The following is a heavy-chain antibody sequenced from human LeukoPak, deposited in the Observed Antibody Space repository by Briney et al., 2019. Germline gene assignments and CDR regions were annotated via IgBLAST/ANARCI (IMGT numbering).Heavy chain of an antibody. CDR1: GFTFSSYG. D-gene: IGHD2-2*01. J-gene: IGHJ4*02. V-gene: IGHV3-30*02. CDR3: AKDSAVVVPAAMHYFDY. Sequence: GGSLRLSCAASGFTFSSYGMHWVRQAPGKGLEWVAFIRYDGSNKRYADSVKGRFTISRDNSKNTLYLQMNSLRAEDTAVYYCAKDSAVVVPAAMHYFDYWGQGTLVTVSS. CDR2: IRYDGSNK.